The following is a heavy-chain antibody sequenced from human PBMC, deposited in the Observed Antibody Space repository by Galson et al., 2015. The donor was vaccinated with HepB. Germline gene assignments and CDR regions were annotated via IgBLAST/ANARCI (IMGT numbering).Heavy chain of an antibody. CDR1: GYTFTSYY. CDR2: INPSGAST. D-gene: IGHD5-18*01. CDR3: ARGRGIGNTAMVGY. J-gene: IGHJ4*02. V-gene: IGHV1-46*01. Sequence: QSGAEVKKPGESLKISCKASGYTFTSYYMHWVRQAPGQGLEWMGIINPSGASTSYAQKFQGRVTMTRDTSTSTVYMELSSLRSEDTAVYYCARGRGIGNTAMVGYWGQGTLVTVSS.